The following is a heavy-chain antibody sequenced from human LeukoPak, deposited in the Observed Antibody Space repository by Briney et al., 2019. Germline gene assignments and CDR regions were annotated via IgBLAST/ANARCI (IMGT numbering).Heavy chain of an antibody. CDR1: GGSITGSY. CDR3: ARVFRGVVTSNWFDP. CDR2: IFYSGST. J-gene: IGHJ5*02. Sequence: SETLSLTCNVSGGSITGSYWTWIRQPPGKGLEWLGDIFYSGSTNYSPSLKSRLTILVDTSTNRFTLKLRSVTAADTAVYFCARVFRGVVTSNWFDPWGQGTLVTVSS. V-gene: IGHV4-59*01. D-gene: IGHD2-21*02.